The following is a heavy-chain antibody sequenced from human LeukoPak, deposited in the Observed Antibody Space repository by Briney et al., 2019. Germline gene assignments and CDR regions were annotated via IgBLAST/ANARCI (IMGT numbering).Heavy chain of an antibody. CDR1: GDTLTELS. D-gene: IGHD3-10*01. V-gene: IGHV1-24*01. CDR2: FDPKEGER. Sequence: GASVKVSCKVSGDTLTELSMHWVRQAPGKRLEWMGGFDPKEGERVYAQNFQGRFTMTEDTSSGTAYMELNSLRSEDTAVYYCTTREIVVEPAQTSMVRGVLWRSDFWGHGTLVTVSS. J-gene: IGHJ4*01. CDR3: TTREIVVEPAQTSMVRGVLWRSDF.